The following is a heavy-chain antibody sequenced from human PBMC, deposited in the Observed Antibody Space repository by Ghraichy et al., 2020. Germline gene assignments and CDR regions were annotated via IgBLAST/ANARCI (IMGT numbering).Heavy chain of an antibody. CDR1: GGSISSGSYY. CDR3: ARRPYSSSSGGFDC. V-gene: IGHV4-39*01. CDR2: IRYTGST. J-gene: IGHJ4*02. Sequence: SQTLSLTCTVSGGSISSGSYYWGWIRQPPGKGLEWIGSIRYTGSTYYNPSLKSRVTISVDTSKNQFSLKVSSVTAADTAVYYCARRPYSSSSGGFDCWGQGILVTASS. D-gene: IGHD6-6*01.